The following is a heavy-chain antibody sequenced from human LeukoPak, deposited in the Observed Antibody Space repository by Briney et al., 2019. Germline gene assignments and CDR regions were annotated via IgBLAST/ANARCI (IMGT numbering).Heavy chain of an antibody. J-gene: IGHJ4*02. CDR1: VYTFTAFY. Sequence: GASVKVSSKPSVYTFTAFYIHWVRQAPGQGLQWMGWINPKNGATKYSQNFRGRVTMTRDTSIDTAYMELSSLTSDDTAIYYCARPTHRLTVTTAIDYWGLGTLATVSS. CDR2: INPKNGAT. D-gene: IGHD4-17*01. V-gene: IGHV1-2*02. CDR3: ARPTHRLTVTTAIDY.